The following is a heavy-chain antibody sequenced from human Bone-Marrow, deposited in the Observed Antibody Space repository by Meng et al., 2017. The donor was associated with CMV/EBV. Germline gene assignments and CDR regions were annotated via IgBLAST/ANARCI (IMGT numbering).Heavy chain of an antibody. J-gene: IGHJ4*02. CDR3: AREGSSAAARPLDY. V-gene: IGHV3-21*01. CDR2: ISSGSNHI. D-gene: IGHD6-6*01. CDR1: GFSFSSYN. Sequence: GESLKISCAASGFSFSSYNMNWVRQAPGKGLEWVSSISSGSNHIYYADSVKGRFTISRDSAKNSLYLHMNSLRVEDTAVYYCAREGSSAAARPLDYWGQGTLVTVSS.